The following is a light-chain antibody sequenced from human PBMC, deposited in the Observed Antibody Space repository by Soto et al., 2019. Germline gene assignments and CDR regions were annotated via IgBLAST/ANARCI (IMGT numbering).Light chain of an antibody. CDR3: GTWDTGLSAVV. J-gene: IGLJ2*01. Sequence: QSVRTQPPSASAAPGQKVTISCSGSSSNIGSNYVSWYQQLPGTAPKLLIYDNDKRPSGIPDRFSGSKSGTSATLGITGLQTGDEADYYCGTWDTGLSAVVFGGGTKITVL. V-gene: IGLV1-51*01. CDR2: DND. CDR1: SSNIGSNY.